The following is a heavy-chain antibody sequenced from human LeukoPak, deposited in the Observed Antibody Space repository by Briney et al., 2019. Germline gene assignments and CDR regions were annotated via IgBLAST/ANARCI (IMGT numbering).Heavy chain of an antibody. V-gene: IGHV3-30-3*01. J-gene: IGHJ3*02. CDR1: GFTFSSYA. D-gene: IGHD1-26*01. Sequence: GGSLRLSCAASGFTFSSYAMHWVRQAPGKGLEWVAVISYDGSNKYYADSVKGRFTISRDNSENTLYLQMNSLRAEDTAVYYCARDGSRNKRDDAFDIWGQGTMVTVSS. CDR3: ARDGSRNKRDDAFDI. CDR2: ISYDGSNK.